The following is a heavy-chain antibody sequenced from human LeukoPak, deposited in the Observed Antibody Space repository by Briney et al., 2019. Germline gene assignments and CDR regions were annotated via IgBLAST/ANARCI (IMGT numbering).Heavy chain of an antibody. CDR1: GFTFSSYE. CDR2: ISSSGSTI. V-gene: IGHV3-48*03. CDR3: ARVYYDSRGFYPDAFDL. D-gene: IGHD3-22*01. Sequence: GGSLRLSCAASGFTFSSYEMNWVRRAPGKGLEWVSYISSSGSTIYYADSVKGRFTISRDNAKNSLYLQMNSLRAEDTTIYYCARVYYDSRGFYPDAFDLWGQGTMVTVSS. J-gene: IGHJ3*01.